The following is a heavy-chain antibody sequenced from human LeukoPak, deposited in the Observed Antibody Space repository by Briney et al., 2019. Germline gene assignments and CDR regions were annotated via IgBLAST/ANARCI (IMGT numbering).Heavy chain of an antibody. V-gene: IGHV4-59*08. D-gene: IGHD6-6*01. J-gene: IGHJ6*02. Sequence: SETLPLTRTVSGGSISIYYWSCMRHPPGKGLEWIGYLYYSGSPNYTLPLKSRDTISVDTSKNQFSLKLSSVSAADTAVYYCARHKGRWGGSSVLTWVDVWGQGTTVTVSS. CDR3: ARHKGRWGGSSVLTWVDV. CDR1: GGSISIYY. CDR2: LYYSGSP.